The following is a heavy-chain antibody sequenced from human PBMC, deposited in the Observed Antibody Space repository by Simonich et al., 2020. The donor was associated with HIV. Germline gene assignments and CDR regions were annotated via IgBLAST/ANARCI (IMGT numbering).Heavy chain of an antibody. CDR1: GYSINSGYY. Sequence: QVQLQESGPGLVKPSETLSLTCAVSGYSINSGYYWAWIRQPQGKGLEWIGNVYHSGSTYHHPSLKNRVTISVDTSKNQFSLRLTSVTAADTAVYYCAREVVATTDYWGQGTLVTVSS. J-gene: IGHJ4*02. CDR2: VYHSGST. CDR3: AREVVATTDY. V-gene: IGHV4-38-2*02. D-gene: IGHD5-12*01.